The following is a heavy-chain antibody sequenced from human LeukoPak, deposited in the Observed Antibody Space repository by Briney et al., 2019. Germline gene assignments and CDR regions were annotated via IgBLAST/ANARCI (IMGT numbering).Heavy chain of an antibody. Sequence: GGSLRLSCAASGFTFDDYAMHWVRQAPGKGLEWVSLISWDGGSTYYADSVKGRFTISRDNSKNSLYLQMNSLRAEDTALYYCAKAEEGYSSSQFQHWGQGTLVTVSS. D-gene: IGHD6-13*01. CDR2: ISWDGGST. V-gene: IGHV3-43D*03. CDR3: AKAEEGYSSSQFQH. J-gene: IGHJ1*01. CDR1: GFTFDDYA.